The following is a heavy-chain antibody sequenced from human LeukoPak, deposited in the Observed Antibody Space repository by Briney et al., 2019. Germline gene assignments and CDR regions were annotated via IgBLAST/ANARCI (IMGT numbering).Heavy chain of an antibody. CDR3: AADCCGSLHFWSGYYTGNI. V-gene: IGHV1-58*01. CDR1: GFTFTSSA. Sequence: SVKVSCKASGFTFTSSAVQWVRQARGQRLEWIGWIVVGSGNTNYAQKFQERVTITRDMSTSTAYMELSSLRSEDTAVYYCAADCCGSLHFWSGYYTGNIWGQGTMVAVSS. J-gene: IGHJ3*02. D-gene: IGHD3-3*02. CDR2: IVVGSGNT.